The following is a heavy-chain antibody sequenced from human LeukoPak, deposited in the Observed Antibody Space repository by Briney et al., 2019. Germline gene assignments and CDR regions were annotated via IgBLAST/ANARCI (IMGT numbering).Heavy chain of an antibody. CDR3: GRWGIEAAIDY. V-gene: IGHV3-7*02. CDR1: GLTFSPYW. J-gene: IGHJ4*02. Sequence: GGSLRLSCATSGLTFSPYWMNWVRKPPGKGLEWVANVNPDGSETYYLDSVKGRFTISRDNVKNSLYLLMNSLRAEDTAVYYCGRWGIEAAIDYWGQGTLVTVSS. CDR2: VNPDGSET. D-gene: IGHD2-2*01.